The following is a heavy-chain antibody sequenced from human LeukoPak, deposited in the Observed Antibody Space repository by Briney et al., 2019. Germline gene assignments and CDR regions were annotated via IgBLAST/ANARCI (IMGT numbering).Heavy chain of an antibody. CDR2: IYYSGST. D-gene: IGHD3-16*01. CDR1: GGSISSSSHY. J-gene: IGHJ5*02. V-gene: IGHV4-39*07. CDR3: ARVPYYGTNWFDP. Sequence: SETLSLTCTVSGGSISSSSHYWAWIRQPPGKGLEWIGSIYYSGSTYYNPSLKSRITISVDTSKNQFSLKLSSVTAADTAVYYCARVPYYGTNWFDPWGQGTLVTVSS.